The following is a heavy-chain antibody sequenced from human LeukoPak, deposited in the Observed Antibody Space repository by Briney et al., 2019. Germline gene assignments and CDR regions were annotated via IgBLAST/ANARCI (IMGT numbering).Heavy chain of an antibody. CDR1: VYTLTELS. CDR3: GRGRFLRQLVRGGVRRNYGMDV. J-gene: IGHJ6*02. V-gene: IGHV1-24*01. D-gene: IGHD6-6*01. Sequence: ASVKVSRKVSVYTLTELSMHWVRQAPGKGREWMGGIDPEYVETIYAQKLQGRVTLTEGTSTDTAYMELSSMRSEATAVYYCGRGRFLRQLVRGGVRRNYGMDVWGQGTTVTVSS. CDR2: IDPEYVET.